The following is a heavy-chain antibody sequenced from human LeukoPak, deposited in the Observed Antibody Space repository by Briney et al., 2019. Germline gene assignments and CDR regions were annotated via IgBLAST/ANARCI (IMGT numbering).Heavy chain of an antibody. CDR3: LREALYGDDDQH. D-gene: IGHD4-17*01. CDR1: GGSITRYY. V-gene: IGHV4-4*07. J-gene: IGHJ1*01. CDR2: TYTSVST. Sequence: SETLSLTSTLSGGSITRYYWSWIRPLAGRGLEWIGRTYTSVSTNYNPSLKRGVTISLDTSKTQFSRNLSSVTATPTPGNTVLREALYGDDDQHWGKGTLVTV.